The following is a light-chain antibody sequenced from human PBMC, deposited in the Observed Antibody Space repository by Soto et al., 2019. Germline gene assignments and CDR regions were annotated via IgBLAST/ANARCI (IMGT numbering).Light chain of an antibody. CDR2: AAS. V-gene: IGKV1-39*01. J-gene: IGKJ1*01. CDR3: QQSYSPLWT. Sequence: DIHMTHSPSSLSASVVYRVTITFLSGQSISNYLNWYQHKAGKAPKVLIYAASSLQRGVPSRFSGSGSGTDFTLIISSLQPEDFATYYCQQSYSPLWTFGQGTKV. CDR1: QSISNY.